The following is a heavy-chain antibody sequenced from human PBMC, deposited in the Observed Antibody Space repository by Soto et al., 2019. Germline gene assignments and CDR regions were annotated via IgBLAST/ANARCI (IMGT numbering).Heavy chain of an antibody. V-gene: IGHV4-30-4*01. CDR3: ASQYYDFSSGALDF. J-gene: IGHJ4*02. CDR2: IHDTATT. D-gene: IGHD3-3*01. CDR1: GGSISSDDYY. Sequence: QVQLQESGPGLVQPSQTLSLTCTVSGGSISSDDYYWTRVRQPPGKGLEWIGNIHDTATTSYNPSLKSRLILSVDTSSNQFSLRLKSVTATDTAVYFCASQYYDFSSGALDFWGQGILVPVSS.